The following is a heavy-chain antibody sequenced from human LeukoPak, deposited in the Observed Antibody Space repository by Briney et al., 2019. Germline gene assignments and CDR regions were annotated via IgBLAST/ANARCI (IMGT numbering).Heavy chain of an antibody. J-gene: IGHJ3*02. CDR1: GFTFSSYS. D-gene: IGHD3-10*01. Sequence: GGSQRLSCAASGFTFSSYSMNWVRQAPGKGLEWVSSISSSSSYIYYADSVKGRFTISRDNAKNSLYLQMNSLRAEDTAVYYCARRRPPIVRGSAIDAFDIWGQGTMVTVSS. V-gene: IGHV3-21*01. CDR3: ARRRPPIVRGSAIDAFDI. CDR2: ISSSSSYI.